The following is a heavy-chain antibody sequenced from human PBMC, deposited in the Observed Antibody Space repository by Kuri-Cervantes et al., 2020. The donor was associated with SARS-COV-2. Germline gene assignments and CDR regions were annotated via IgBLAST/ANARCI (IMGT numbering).Heavy chain of an antibody. J-gene: IGHJ4*02. D-gene: IGHD2-2*02. CDR1: GYTFTSYG. CDR3: ARGGVCSSTSCYISRLFDY. V-gene: IGHV1-18*01. CDR2: ISAYNGNT. Sequence: ASVKVSCKASGYTFTSYGISWVRQAPGQGLEWMGWISAYNGNTNYAQKLQGRVTMTTDTSTSTAYMELRSLRSDDTAVYYCARGGVCSSTSCYISRLFDYWGQGTLVTVSS.